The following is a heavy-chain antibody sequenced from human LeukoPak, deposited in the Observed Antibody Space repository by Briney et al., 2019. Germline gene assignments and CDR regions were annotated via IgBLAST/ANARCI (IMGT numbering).Heavy chain of an antibody. J-gene: IGHJ4*02. Sequence: PSETLSLTCTVSGGSISSYYWGWIRQPPGKGLEWIGSIYYSGSTYYNPSLKSRVTISVDTSKNQFSLKLSSVTAADTAVYYCAIAAAGPRGYWGQGTLVTVSS. V-gene: IGHV4-39*07. D-gene: IGHD6-13*01. CDR2: IYYSGST. CDR3: AIAAAGPRGY. CDR1: GGSISSYY.